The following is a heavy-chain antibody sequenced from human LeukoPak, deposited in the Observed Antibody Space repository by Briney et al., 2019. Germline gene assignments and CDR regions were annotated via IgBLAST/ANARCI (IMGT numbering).Heavy chain of an antibody. CDR3: ARAGGGGYNFFDY. CDR1: GFTFSNHA. Sequence: SGGSLRLSCAASGFTFSNHAMHWVRQAPGKGLEWVAVISYDGNKGFYADSVKGRFAISRDNSKNTLYLQMISLSAGDTAVYYCARAGGGGYNFFDYWGQGILVTVSS. J-gene: IGHJ4*02. V-gene: IGHV3-30*09. CDR2: ISYDGNKG. D-gene: IGHD5-24*01.